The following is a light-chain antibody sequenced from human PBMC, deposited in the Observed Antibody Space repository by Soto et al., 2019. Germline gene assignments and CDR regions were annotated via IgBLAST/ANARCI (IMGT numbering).Light chain of an antibody. CDR1: SSDVGGYNY. Sequence: QSALTPPASVSGSPGQSITISCTGTSSDVGGYNYVSWYQQHPGKAPKLMIYDVSNRPSGVSNRFSGSKSGNTASLTISGLQAEDEADYYCISYTSSSTVVFGGGTKLTVL. J-gene: IGLJ2*01. V-gene: IGLV2-14*01. CDR3: ISYTSSSTVV. CDR2: DVS.